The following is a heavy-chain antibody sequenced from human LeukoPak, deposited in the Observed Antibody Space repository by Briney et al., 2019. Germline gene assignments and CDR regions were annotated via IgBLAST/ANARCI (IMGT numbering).Heavy chain of an antibody. Sequence: ASVKVSCKASGGTFISYAISWVRQAPGQGLEWMGRIIPIFGTANYAQKFQGRVTIITDESTSTAYMELSSLRSEDTAVYYCARVSDDSSGYYSGCFDYWGQGTLVTVSS. J-gene: IGHJ4*02. CDR1: GGTFISYA. CDR3: ARVSDDSSGYYSGCFDY. V-gene: IGHV1-69*05. D-gene: IGHD3-22*01. CDR2: IIPIFGTA.